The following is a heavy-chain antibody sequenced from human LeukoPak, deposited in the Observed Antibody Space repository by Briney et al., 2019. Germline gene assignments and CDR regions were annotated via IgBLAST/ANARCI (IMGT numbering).Heavy chain of an antibody. V-gene: IGHV4-34*01. J-gene: IGHJ5*02. Sequence: ASETLSLTCAVYGGSFSGYYWSWIRQPPGKGLEWIGEINHSGSTNYNPSLKSRVTISVDTSKNQFSLKLSSVTAPDTAVYYCARRDRAAPHSFDPWGQGTLVTVSS. CDR2: INHSGST. CDR1: GGSFSGYY. CDR3: ARRDRAAPHSFDP. D-gene: IGHD6-6*01.